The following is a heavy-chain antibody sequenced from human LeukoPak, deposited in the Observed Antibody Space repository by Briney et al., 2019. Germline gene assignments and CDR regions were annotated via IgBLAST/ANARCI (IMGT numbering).Heavy chain of an antibody. CDR3: ARVVAAAKGGSYYYYYMDV. J-gene: IGHJ6*03. Sequence: ASVKVSCKASGYTFTSYGISWVRQAPGQGLEWMGWISAYNGNTNYAQRLQGRVTMTTDTSTSTAYMELRSLRSDDTAVYYCARVVAAAKGGSYYYYYMDVWGKGTTVTVSS. CDR1: GYTFTSYG. V-gene: IGHV1-18*01. D-gene: IGHD6-13*01. CDR2: ISAYNGNT.